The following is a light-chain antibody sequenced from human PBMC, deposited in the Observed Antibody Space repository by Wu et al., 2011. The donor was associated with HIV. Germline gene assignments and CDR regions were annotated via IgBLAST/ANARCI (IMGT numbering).Light chain of an antibody. Sequence: CRASQSVSSNLAWYQQKPGQAPRLLIYDASTRATGIPARFSGSGSGTEFTLTISGLQSEDFAIYYCQQYDIWPPITFGQGTRLEIK. V-gene: IGKV3-15*01. CDR2: DAS. CDR1: QSVSSN. CDR3: QQYDIWPPIT. J-gene: IGKJ5*01.